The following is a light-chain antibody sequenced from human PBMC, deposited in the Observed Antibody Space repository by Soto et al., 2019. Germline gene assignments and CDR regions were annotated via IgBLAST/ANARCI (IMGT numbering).Light chain of an antibody. Sequence: DIQMTQSPSSLSASVGDRVTITCRASQNINNYLNWYQQKAGKAPKLLIYAASSLESGVPSRFSGSGPGTDFTLKISRVEAEDVGVYYCMQSIQLPQVTFGQGTRLEIK. J-gene: IGKJ5*01. V-gene: IGKV1-39*01. CDR3: MQSIQLPQVT. CDR1: QNINNY. CDR2: AAS.